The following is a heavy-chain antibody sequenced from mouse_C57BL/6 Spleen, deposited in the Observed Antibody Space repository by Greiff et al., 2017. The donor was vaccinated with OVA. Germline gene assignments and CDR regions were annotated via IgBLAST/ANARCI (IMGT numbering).Heavy chain of an antibody. CDR2: LYPSDSET. V-gene: IGHV1-61*01. CDR1: GYTFTSYW. Sequence: QVQLKQPGAELVRPGSSVKLSCKASGYTFTSYWMDWVKQRPGQGLEWIGNLYPSDSETHYNQKFKDKATLTVDKSSSTAYMQLSSLTSEDSAVYYCARCDGYYYYCDYWGQGTTLTVSS. CDR3: ARCDGYYYYCDY. J-gene: IGHJ2*01. D-gene: IGHD2-3*01.